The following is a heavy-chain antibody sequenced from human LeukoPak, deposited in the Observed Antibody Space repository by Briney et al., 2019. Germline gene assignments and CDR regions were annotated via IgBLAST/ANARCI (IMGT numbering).Heavy chain of an antibody. CDR3: AKATGVAVAALDY. CDR2: ISGSGGST. V-gene: IGHV3-23*01. CDR1: GFTFSSYA. Sequence: GGSLRLCCAASGFTFSSYAMSWVRQAPGKGLEWVSAISGSGGSTYYADSVKGRFTISRDNSKNTLYLQMNSLRAEDTAVYYCAKATGVAVAALDYWGQGTLVTVSS. J-gene: IGHJ4*02. D-gene: IGHD6-19*01.